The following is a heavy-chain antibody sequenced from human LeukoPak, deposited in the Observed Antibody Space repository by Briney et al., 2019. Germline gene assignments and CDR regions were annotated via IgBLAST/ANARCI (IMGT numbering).Heavy chain of an antibody. Sequence: GGSLRLSCAASGFTFDDYAMHWVRQAPGKGLEWVSGISWNSGSIGYADSVKGRFTISRDNANRMLSLHINSLRVEDSAIYYCARGGKLEPTALASWGQGSLVVVSS. CDR3: ARGGKLEPTALAS. J-gene: IGHJ5*02. V-gene: IGHV3-9*01. D-gene: IGHD2-21*02. CDR2: ISWNSGSI. CDR1: GFTFDDYA.